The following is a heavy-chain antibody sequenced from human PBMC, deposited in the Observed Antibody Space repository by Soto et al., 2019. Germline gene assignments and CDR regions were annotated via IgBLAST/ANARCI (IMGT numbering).Heavy chain of an antibody. CDR3: ARDGPGTTFFGAFDI. CDR1: GFTFSSYS. D-gene: IGHD1-1*01. Sequence: GGSLRLSCAASGFTFSSYSMNWVRQAPGKGLEWVSYISSSSSTIYYADSVKGRFTISRDNAKNSLYLQMNSLRAEDTAVYYCARDGPGTTFFGAFDIWGQGTMVTVSS. V-gene: IGHV3-48*04. J-gene: IGHJ3*02. CDR2: ISSSSSTI.